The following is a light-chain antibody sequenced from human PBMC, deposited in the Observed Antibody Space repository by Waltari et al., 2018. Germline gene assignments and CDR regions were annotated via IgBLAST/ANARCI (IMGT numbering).Light chain of an antibody. Sequence: SYEVTQPPSVPVPPGQLLSIPCPAHELVRKSVCWYQQKPGQSPVLVIYRDNKRPSGIPERFSGSSSGNTATLTISGTQAIDEADYYCQAWDSGAAGVFGPGTKVTVL. V-gene: IGLV3-1*01. J-gene: IGLJ1*01. CDR1: ELVRKS. CDR2: RDN. CDR3: QAWDSGAAGV.